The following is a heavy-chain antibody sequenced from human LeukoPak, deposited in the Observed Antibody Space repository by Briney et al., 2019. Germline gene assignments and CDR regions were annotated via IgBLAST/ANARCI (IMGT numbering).Heavy chain of an antibody. CDR1: GGSISSGSYY. D-gene: IGHD6-19*01. J-gene: IGHJ3*02. Sequence: SQTLSLTCTVSGGSISSGSYYWSWIRQPAGKGLEWIGRIYTSGSTNYNPSLKSRVTISVDTSKNQFSLKLSSVTAADTAVYYCARVPSGYSSGWYLRVDAFDIWGQGTMVTVSS. CDR2: IYTSGST. CDR3: ARVPSGYSSGWYLRVDAFDI. V-gene: IGHV4-61*02.